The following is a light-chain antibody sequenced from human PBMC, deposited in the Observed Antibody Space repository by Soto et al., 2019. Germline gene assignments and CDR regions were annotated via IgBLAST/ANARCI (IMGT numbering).Light chain of an antibody. CDR2: KAS. Sequence: DIQMTQSPSTLSASVGDRVTITCRASQSISAWLAWYQQKPGKAPKLLINKASSLESGVPSRFSGSGSGTEFTLTISSLQPDDFATYYCQQYNNYGSWTFGQGTKVEIK. V-gene: IGKV1-5*03. J-gene: IGKJ1*01. CDR3: QQYNNYGSWT. CDR1: QSISAW.